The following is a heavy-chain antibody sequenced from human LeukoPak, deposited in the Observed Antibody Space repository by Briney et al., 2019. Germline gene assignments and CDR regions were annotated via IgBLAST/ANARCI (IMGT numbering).Heavy chain of an antibody. V-gene: IGHV3-48*03. Sequence: PGGSLSLSCAASGFTFSSYEKNWVRKAPGKGLEWVSYISSSGSTIYYADSVKGRFTISRDNAKNSLYLQMTSLRAEETAVYYCAELGITMIGGVWGKGTTVTISS. CDR2: ISSSGSTI. J-gene: IGHJ6*04. D-gene: IGHD3-10*02. CDR3: AELGITMIGGV. CDR1: GFTFSSYE.